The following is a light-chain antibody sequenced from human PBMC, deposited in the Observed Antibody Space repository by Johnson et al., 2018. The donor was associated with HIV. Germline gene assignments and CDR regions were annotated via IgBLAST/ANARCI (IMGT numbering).Light chain of an antibody. CDR1: SSNIGNNF. V-gene: IGLV1-51*01. Sequence: QAVLTQPPSVSAAPGQKVTISCSGSSSNIGNNFVSWYQQLPGRAPKLLIYDNNKRPSGIPDRFSGSKSGTSATLGITGLRTGDEADYYCGTWDSSLRVGVFGTGTKVTVL. CDR3: GTWDSSLRVGV. J-gene: IGLJ1*01. CDR2: DNN.